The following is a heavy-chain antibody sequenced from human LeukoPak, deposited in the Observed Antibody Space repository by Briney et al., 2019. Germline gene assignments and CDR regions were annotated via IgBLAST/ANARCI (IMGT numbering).Heavy chain of an antibody. CDR3: ARGIYGDYGADYYYYYMDV. D-gene: IGHD4-17*01. V-gene: IGHV1-8*01. CDR2: MNPNSGNT. J-gene: IGHJ6*03. Sequence: ASVKVSCKASGYTFTSYDINWVRQATGQGLEGMGWMNPNSGNTGYAQKFQGRVTMTRNTSISTAYMELSSLRSEDTAVYYCARGIYGDYGADYYYYYMDVWGKGTTVTVSS. CDR1: GYTFTSYD.